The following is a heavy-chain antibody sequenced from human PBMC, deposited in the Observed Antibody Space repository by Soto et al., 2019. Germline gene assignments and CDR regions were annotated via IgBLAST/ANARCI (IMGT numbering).Heavy chain of an antibody. Sequence: GASVKVSCKASGYTFTSYYMHWVRQAPGQGLEWMGIINPSGGSTSYAQKFQGRVTMTRDTSTSTVYMELSSLRSEDTAVYYCAREELDPDRYYYYYYGMDVWGQGTTVTVSS. CDR3: AREELDPDRYYYYYYGMDV. CDR2: INPSGGST. V-gene: IGHV1-46*01. D-gene: IGHD6-6*01. CDR1: GYTFTSYY. J-gene: IGHJ6*02.